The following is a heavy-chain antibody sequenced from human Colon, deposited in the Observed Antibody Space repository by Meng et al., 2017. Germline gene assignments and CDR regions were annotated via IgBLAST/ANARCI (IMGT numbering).Heavy chain of an antibody. D-gene: IGHD3-10*01. CDR2: VYYNGRT. CDR1: GGSITTYY. CDR3: ARAMIRGVTYYKYYGMDV. Sequence: SETLSLTCNVSGGSITTYYWTWIRQPPGKGLEWIGYVYYNGRTNYNPSLKSRVGMSIDTSKNQFSLTLSSVTAADTAVYYCARAMIRGVTYYKYYGMDVWGQGTTVTVSS. J-gene: IGHJ6*02. V-gene: IGHV4-59*01.